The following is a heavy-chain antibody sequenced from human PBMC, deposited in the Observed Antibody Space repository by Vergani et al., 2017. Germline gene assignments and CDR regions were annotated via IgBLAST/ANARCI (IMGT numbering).Heavy chain of an antibody. V-gene: IGHV3-23*01. CDR2: ISGSGGST. CDR3: AKDLGMYSGSYRGLAFDL. D-gene: IGHD1-26*01. J-gene: IGHJ3*01. Sequence: EVQLLESGGGLVQPGGSLRLSCAASGFTFSSYAMRWVRQAPGKGLEWVSVISGSGGSTYYADSVKGRFTISRDKSKNTLYLQMNSLRAEDTAVYYCAKDLGMYSGSYRGLAFDLWGQGTMVTVSS. CDR1: GFTFSSYA.